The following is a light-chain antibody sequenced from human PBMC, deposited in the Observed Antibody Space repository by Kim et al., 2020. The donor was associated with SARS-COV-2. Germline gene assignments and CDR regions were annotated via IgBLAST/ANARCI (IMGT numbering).Light chain of an antibody. J-gene: IGKJ3*01. CDR1: QSISGW. V-gene: IGKV1-5*01. CDR2: HAS. Sequence: STRSASVGDRVTITCRASQSISGWLAWYQQKPGKAPKLLIYHASSLESGVPSRFSGSGSGTEFTLTINSLQPDVFATYYCQHLGTFGLGTKVDIK. CDR3: QHLGT.